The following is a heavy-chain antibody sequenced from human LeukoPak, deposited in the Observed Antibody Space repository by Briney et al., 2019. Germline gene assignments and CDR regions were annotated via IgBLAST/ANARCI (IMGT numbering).Heavy chain of an antibody. Sequence: ASVKVSCKASGGTFSSYAISWVRQAPGQGLEWMGWINPNSGDTNYAQKFQGRVTMTRDMSTSTVYMELSSLRSEDTAVYYCARALQYYDFWSGYYNSAFDIWGQGTMVTVSS. D-gene: IGHD3-3*01. CDR1: GGTFSSYA. CDR2: INPNSGDT. V-gene: IGHV1-2*02. CDR3: ARALQYYDFWSGYYNSAFDI. J-gene: IGHJ3*02.